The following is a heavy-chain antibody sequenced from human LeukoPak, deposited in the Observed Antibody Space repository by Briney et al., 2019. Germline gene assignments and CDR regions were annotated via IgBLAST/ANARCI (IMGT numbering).Heavy chain of an antibody. J-gene: IGHJ4*02. CDR1: GGTFRSYA. Sequence: ASVKVSCKASGGTFRSYAISWVRQAPGQGLEWMGGIIPIFGTANYAQKFQGRVTITADESTSTAYMELSSLRSEDTAVYYCARAHWDYVWGSYRYPFDYWGQGTLVTVSS. V-gene: IGHV1-69*13. CDR2: IIPIFGTA. CDR3: ARAHWDYVWGSYRYPFDY. D-gene: IGHD3-16*02.